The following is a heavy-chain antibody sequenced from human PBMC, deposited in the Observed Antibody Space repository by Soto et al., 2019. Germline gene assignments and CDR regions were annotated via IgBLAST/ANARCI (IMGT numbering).Heavy chain of an antibody. V-gene: IGHV3-23*01. CDR1: GFNVGAFA. CDR2: ISVSDAFI. Sequence: GSLRLSCAASGFNVGAFAVNWVRQAPGKGLEWVSGISVSDAFIYYADSVRGRFSISRDASENILYLQMNSLRVDDTALYYCTRETVAGITGLDYWGPGTLVTVSS. D-gene: IGHD1-20*01. CDR3: TRETVAGITGLDY. J-gene: IGHJ4*02.